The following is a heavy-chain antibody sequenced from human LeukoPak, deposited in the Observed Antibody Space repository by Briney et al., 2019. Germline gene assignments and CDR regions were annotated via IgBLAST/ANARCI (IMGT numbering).Heavy chain of an antibody. V-gene: IGHV3-23*01. CDR1: GFTFSSYA. J-gene: IGHJ4*02. D-gene: IGHD2-21*02. CDR2: ISGSGGST. Sequence: PGGSLRLSCAASGFTFSSYAMSWVRQAPGKGLEWVSAISGSGGSTYYADSVKGRFTISRDNSKNTLYLQMNSLRAEDTAVYYCAKGETYIVVTSTSDSWGQGTLVTVSS. CDR3: AKGETYIVVTSTSDS.